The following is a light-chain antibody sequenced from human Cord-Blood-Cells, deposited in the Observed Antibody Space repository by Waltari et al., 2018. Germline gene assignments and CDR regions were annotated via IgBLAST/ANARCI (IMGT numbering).Light chain of an antibody. CDR3: NSRDSSGNHLV. Sequence: SSELTQDPAVSVALGQTVRITCQGDSLRSYYASWYQQKPGQAPVLVIHGKNNRHSGTPDRFSGYSSGNTASLTITGAQAEDEADYYCNSRDSSGNHLVFGGGTKLTVL. J-gene: IGLJ3*02. CDR2: GKN. V-gene: IGLV3-19*01. CDR1: SLRSYY.